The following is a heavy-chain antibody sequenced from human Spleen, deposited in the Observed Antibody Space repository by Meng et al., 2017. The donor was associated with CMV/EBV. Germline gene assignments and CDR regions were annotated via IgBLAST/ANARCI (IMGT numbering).Heavy chain of an antibody. D-gene: IGHD5-18*01. J-gene: IGHJ4*02. Sequence: ASVKVSCKASGYTFTGYYMHWVRQAPGQGLEWMGWINPNSGGTNYAQKFQGRVTMTRDTSISTAYMELSRLRSDDTAVYYCARCYRGYSSPHDYWGQGTLVTVSS. CDR2: INPNSGGT. CDR3: ARCYRGYSSPHDY. CDR1: GYTFTGYY. V-gene: IGHV1-2*02.